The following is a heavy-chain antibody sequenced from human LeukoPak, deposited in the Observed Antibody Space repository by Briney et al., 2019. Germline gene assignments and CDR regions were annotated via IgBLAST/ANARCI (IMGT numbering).Heavy chain of an antibody. Sequence: SVKVSCKASGGTFSSYAISWVRQAPGQGLEWMGRIIPIFGTANYAQKFQSRVTITTDESTSTAYTELSSLRSADTAVYYSAADLRYCSGGSCPRPYYYYYMDVWGKGTTVTVSS. CDR2: IIPIFGTA. D-gene: IGHD2-15*01. V-gene: IGHV1-69*05. CDR1: GGTFSSYA. J-gene: IGHJ6*03. CDR3: AADLRYCSGGSCPRPYYYYYMDV.